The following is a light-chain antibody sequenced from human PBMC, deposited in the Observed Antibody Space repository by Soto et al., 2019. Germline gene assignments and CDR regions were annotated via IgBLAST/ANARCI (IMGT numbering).Light chain of an antibody. Sequence: QSALTQPASVSGSPGQSITISCTGNSSDVGGYNYVSWSQQHPGKAPKLMIYDVSNRPSGVSNRFSGSKSGNTASLTISGLQAEDEADYYCSSYTSSSTLVVFGTGTKVTVL. CDR1: SSDVGGYNY. CDR2: DVS. CDR3: SSYTSSSTLVV. V-gene: IGLV2-14*01. J-gene: IGLJ1*01.